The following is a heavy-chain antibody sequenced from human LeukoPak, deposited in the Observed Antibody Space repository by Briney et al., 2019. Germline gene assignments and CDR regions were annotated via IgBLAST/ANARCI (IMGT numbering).Heavy chain of an antibody. CDR2: IYYSGST. Sequence: ASETLSLTCTVSGGSISSYYWSWIRQPPGKGLEWIGYIYYSGSTNYNSSLKSRVTISVDTSKNQFSLKLSSVTAADTAVYYCGGAVAGTGYFQHWGQGTLVTVSS. D-gene: IGHD6-19*01. J-gene: IGHJ1*01. V-gene: IGHV4-59*08. CDR3: GGAVAGTGYFQH. CDR1: GGSISSYY.